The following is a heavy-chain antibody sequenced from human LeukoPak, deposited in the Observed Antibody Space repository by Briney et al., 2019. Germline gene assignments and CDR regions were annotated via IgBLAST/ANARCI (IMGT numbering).Heavy chain of an antibody. V-gene: IGHV3-48*04. CDR3: ARAYYYDSSGPLY. Sequence: GGSLRLSCAASGFTFSSYSMNWVRQAPGKGLEWVSYISSSSSTIYYADSVKGRFTISRDNAKNSLYLQMNSLRAEDTAVYYCARAYYYDSSGPLYWGQGTLVTVSS. D-gene: IGHD3-22*01. J-gene: IGHJ4*02. CDR2: ISSSSSTI. CDR1: GFTFSSYS.